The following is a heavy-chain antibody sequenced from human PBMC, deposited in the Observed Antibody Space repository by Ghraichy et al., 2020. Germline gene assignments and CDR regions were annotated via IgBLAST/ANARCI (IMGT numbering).Heavy chain of an antibody. CDR1: GFTLSSYP. D-gene: IGHD5-18*01. CDR2: ISHDGSNK. V-gene: IGHV3-30-3*01. Sequence: GALRLSCAASGFTLSSYPMHWVRHSPGKGPEWVAVISHDGSNKFYADSVKGRFTISRDNSENTLYLEMNSLRPEDTAVYYCARKFGMYTAMVNVYNYAMDVWGQGTAVTVSS. J-gene: IGHJ6*02. CDR3: ARKFGMYTAMVNVYNYAMDV.